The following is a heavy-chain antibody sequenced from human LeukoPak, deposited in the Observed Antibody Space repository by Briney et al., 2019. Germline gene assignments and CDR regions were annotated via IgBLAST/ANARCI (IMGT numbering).Heavy chain of an antibody. J-gene: IGHJ6*03. V-gene: IGHV3-48*01. CDR1: GFTFSSYW. D-gene: IGHD2-2*01. CDR3: ASRSTLNYYYYYMDV. Sequence: GGSLRLSCAASGFTFSSYWMNWVRQAPGKGLEWVSYISSSSSTIYYADSVKGRFTISRDNAKNSLYLQMNSLRAEDTAVYYCASRSTLNYYYYYMDVWGKGTTVTVSS. CDR2: ISSSSSTI.